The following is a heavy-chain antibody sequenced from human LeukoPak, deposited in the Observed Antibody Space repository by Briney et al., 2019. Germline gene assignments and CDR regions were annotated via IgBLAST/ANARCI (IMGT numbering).Heavy chain of an antibody. V-gene: IGHV3-23*01. J-gene: IGHJ4*02. CDR2: ISGSVDRA. CDR3: AKDPYYYGSGSYLDY. Sequence: GGSLRLSCAASGFTFNSYAMSWVRQAPGKGLEWVSGISGSVDRAYYADSVKARFTISRDNSKNTLYLQMNSPRAEDTAVYYCAKDPYYYGSGSYLDYWGQGTLVTVSS. CDR1: GFTFNSYA. D-gene: IGHD3-10*01.